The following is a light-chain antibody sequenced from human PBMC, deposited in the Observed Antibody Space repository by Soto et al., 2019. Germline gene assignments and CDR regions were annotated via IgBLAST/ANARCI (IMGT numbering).Light chain of an antibody. CDR3: QQYDDYPLT. V-gene: IGKV1-5*03. J-gene: IGKJ4*01. CDR1: QSISTW. Sequence: DIQVTQFPSTLSASVGDRGTITCRASQSISTWLAWYQQKPGVAPKLLIYEASSLQGGVPSRFGGSGSGTEFTLTISSLQPDDFATYFCQQYDDYPLTFGGGTKVDIK. CDR2: EAS.